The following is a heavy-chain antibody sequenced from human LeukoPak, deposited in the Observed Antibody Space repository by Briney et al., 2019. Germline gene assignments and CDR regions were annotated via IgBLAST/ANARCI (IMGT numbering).Heavy chain of an antibody. CDR1: GGSFSGYY. CDR3: ASELGP. D-gene: IGHD1-26*01. CDR2: INHSGST. Sequence: SETLSLTCAVYGGSFSGYYWSWIRQPPGKGLEWIGEINHSGSTNYNPSLKSRVTISVDTSKNQFSLKLSSVTAADAAVYYCASELGPWGQGTLVTVSS. J-gene: IGHJ5*02. V-gene: IGHV4-34*01.